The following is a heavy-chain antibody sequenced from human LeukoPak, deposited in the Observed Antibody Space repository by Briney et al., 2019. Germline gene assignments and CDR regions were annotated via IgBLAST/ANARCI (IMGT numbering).Heavy chain of an antibody. Sequence: PGGSLRLSCAASGFTFSSYSMNWVRQAPGKGLEWVSSISSSSSYIYYADSVKGRFTISRDNAKNSLYLQMNSLRAEDTAVYYCAIDDLELARGYYYYYMDVWGKGTTVTVSS. CDR1: GFTFSSYS. CDR2: ISSSSSYI. CDR3: AIDDLELARGYYYYYMDV. D-gene: IGHD1-26*01. J-gene: IGHJ6*03. V-gene: IGHV3-21*01.